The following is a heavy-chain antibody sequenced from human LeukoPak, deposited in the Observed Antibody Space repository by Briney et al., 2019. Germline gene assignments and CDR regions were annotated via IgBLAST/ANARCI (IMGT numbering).Heavy chain of an antibody. Sequence: PGGSLSLSCVASGFSLSVLWMHWVRQVPGKELVCVALIRIDGNTNVPDSVRARSPISRDTAKNTLYLQVNSLRAEDSAIYDCARDDNYDDGSSYSSGFDHWGHGTLVTVSS. CDR2: IRIDGNT. J-gene: IGHJ4*01. V-gene: IGHV3-74*01. D-gene: IGHD3-22*01. CDR3: ARDDNYDDGSSYSSGFDH. CDR1: GFSLSVLW.